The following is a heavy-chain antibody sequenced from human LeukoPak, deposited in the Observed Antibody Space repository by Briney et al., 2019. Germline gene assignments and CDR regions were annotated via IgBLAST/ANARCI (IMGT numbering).Heavy chain of an antibody. Sequence: SETLSLTCTVSGGSISSYYWSWIRQPPGKGLEWIGYIYYSGSTNYNPSLKSRVTISVDTSKNQFSLKLSSVTAADTAVYYCARVQGDCSSTSCYSVHYYYMDVWGKGTTVTVSS. CDR1: GGSISSYY. CDR3: ARVQGDCSSTSCYSVHYYYMDV. V-gene: IGHV4-59*01. CDR2: IYYSGST. J-gene: IGHJ6*03. D-gene: IGHD2-2*02.